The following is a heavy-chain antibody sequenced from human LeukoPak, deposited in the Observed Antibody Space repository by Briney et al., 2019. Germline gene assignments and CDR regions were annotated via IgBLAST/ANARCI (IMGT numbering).Heavy chain of an antibody. D-gene: IGHD5-18*01. CDR1: GFTFRSYS. CDR2: MSGSSTYI. V-gene: IGHV3-21*01. Sequence: GESLRLSCTASGFTFRSYSMSWVRQAPGKGLEWISSMSGSSTYIYYGDSVRGRFTTSRDNAKNSLHLQMNSLRADDAGVYYCARVGTPMVTIVAPYYMDVWGKGTTVTVSS. J-gene: IGHJ6*03. CDR3: ARVGTPMVTIVAPYYMDV.